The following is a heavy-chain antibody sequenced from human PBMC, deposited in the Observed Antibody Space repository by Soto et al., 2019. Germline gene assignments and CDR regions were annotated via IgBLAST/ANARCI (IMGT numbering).Heavy chain of an antibody. CDR1: GFTFSSYG. CDR2: IWYDGSNK. CDR3: ARDLSLNYYYYYYGMDV. V-gene: IGHV3-33*01. Sequence: GGSLRLSCAASGFTFSSYGMHWVRQAPGKGLEWVAVIWYDGSNKYYADSVKGRFTISRDNSKNTLYLQMNSLRAEDTAVYYCARDLSLNYYYYYYGMDVWGQGTTLTVSS. D-gene: IGHD1-7*01. J-gene: IGHJ6*02.